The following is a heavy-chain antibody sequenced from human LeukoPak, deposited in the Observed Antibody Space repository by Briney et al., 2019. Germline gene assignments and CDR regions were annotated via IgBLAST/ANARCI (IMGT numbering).Heavy chain of an antibody. Sequence: LGESLKISCKGSGYSFTSYWIGWVRQMPGKGLEWMGIIYPGDSDTRYSPSFQGQVTISADKSISTAYLQWSSLKASDTAMYYCARQEGSGWLQLRGYYFDYWGQGTLVTVSS. D-gene: IGHD5-24*01. CDR2: IYPGDSDT. CDR1: GYSFTSYW. CDR3: ARQEGSGWLQLRGYYFDY. J-gene: IGHJ4*02. V-gene: IGHV5-51*01.